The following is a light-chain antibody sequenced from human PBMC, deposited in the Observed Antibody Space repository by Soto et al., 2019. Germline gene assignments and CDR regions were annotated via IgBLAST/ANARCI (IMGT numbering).Light chain of an antibody. Sequence: DIQMTQSPSTLSASVGDRVTITCRASQSISSWLAWYQQKPGKAPNLLIYKASSLESGVPSRFSGSGSGTEFTLTISSLQPDDFATYYCQQYNSYPHTFGGGTKVVIK. CDR3: QQYNSYPHT. CDR2: KAS. J-gene: IGKJ4*01. V-gene: IGKV1-5*03. CDR1: QSISSW.